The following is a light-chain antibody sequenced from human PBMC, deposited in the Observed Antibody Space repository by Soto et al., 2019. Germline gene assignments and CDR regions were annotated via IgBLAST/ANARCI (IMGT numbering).Light chain of an antibody. CDR2: EVS. V-gene: IGLV2-8*01. J-gene: IGLJ1*01. CDR3: SSYAGSNIFV. Sequence: QSALTQPPSASGSPGQSVTISCTGTSSDVGGYNYVSWYQQHPGKAPKVMIYEVSKWPSGVPDRFSGSKSGNTASLTVSGLQAEDEADYYCSSYAGSNIFVFGTGTKLTVL. CDR1: SSDVGGYNY.